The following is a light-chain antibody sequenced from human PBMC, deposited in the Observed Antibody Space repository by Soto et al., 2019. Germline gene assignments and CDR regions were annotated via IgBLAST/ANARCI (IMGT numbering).Light chain of an antibody. J-gene: IGKJ1*01. V-gene: IGKV1-5*01. Sequence: DIQMTQSPSFLSASVGDKVTITCRATESVSKWLAWYQEKPGNPPRPLIYDASTLESGVPSRFSGSGSGTEFTLTISSRQADDFAIYYCQQYNSYSWTFGQGTKVEMK. CDR1: ESVSKW. CDR2: DAS. CDR3: QQYNSYSWT.